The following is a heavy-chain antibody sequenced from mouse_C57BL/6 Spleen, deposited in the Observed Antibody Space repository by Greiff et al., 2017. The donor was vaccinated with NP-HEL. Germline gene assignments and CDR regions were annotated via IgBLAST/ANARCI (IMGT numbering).Heavy chain of an antibody. V-gene: IGHV1-82*01. CDR2: IYPGDGDT. J-gene: IGHJ1*03. CDR3: ERGVSYCVSSYGYWYFEV. CDR1: GYAFSSSW. Sequence: QVQLQQSGPELVKPGASVKISCKASGYAFSSSWMNWVKQRPGKGLEWIGRIYPGDGDTNYNGKFKGKATLTADKSSSTAYMQLSSLTSEDSAVYFCERGVSYCVSSYGYWYFEVWGTGTTVTVSS. D-gene: IGHD1-1*01.